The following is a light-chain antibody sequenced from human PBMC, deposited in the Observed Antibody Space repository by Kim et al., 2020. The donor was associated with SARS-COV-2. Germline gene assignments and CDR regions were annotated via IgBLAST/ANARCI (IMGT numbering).Light chain of an antibody. CDR3: ASYTTRNTCV. Sequence: QSALTQPASVSGSPGQSITISCTGTSSDIGAYNYVSWYQHYPGKAPKYIIYDVDKRPSGVSNRFSASKSANTASLTISGLQAEDEADYYCASYTTRNTCVFGTGTKVTVL. CDR1: SSDIGAYNY. CDR2: DVD. V-gene: IGLV2-14*03. J-gene: IGLJ1*01.